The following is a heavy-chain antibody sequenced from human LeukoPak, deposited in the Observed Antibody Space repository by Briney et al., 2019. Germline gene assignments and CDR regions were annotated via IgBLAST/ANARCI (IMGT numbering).Heavy chain of an antibody. J-gene: IGHJ4*02. CDR1: GFTFSSYA. Sequence: PGGSLRLSCAASGFTFSSYAMSWVRQAPGKGLEWVSVIYSGGSTYYADSVKGRFTISRDNSKNTLYLQMNSLRAEDTAVYYCARDPNYDYVWGTSGYWGQGTLVTVSS. CDR3: ARDPNYDYVWGTSGY. CDR2: IYSGGST. D-gene: IGHD3-16*01. V-gene: IGHV3-66*01.